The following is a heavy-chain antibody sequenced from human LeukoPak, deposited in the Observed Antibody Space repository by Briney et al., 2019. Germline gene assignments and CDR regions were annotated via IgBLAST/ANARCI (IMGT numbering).Heavy chain of an antibody. CDR2: IYTSGST. Sequence: SETLSLTCTVSGGSTSSGSYYWSWIRQPAGKGLEWIGRIYTSGSTNYNPSLKGRVTISVDTSKNQFSLKLSSVTAADTAVYYCARGGLQRGGGDFDYWGQGTLVTVSS. CDR3: ARGGLQRGGGDFDY. CDR1: GGSTSSGSYY. J-gene: IGHJ4*02. V-gene: IGHV4-61*02. D-gene: IGHD3-16*01.